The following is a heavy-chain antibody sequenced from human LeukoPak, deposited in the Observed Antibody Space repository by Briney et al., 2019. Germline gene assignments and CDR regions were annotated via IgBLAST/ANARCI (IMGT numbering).Heavy chain of an antibody. D-gene: IGHD2-8*02. CDR3: ARVDGGEWYYFDY. V-gene: IGHV1-18*01. CDR1: GYTFTSYG. J-gene: IGHJ4*02. CDR2: ISGYNGGT. Sequence: ASVKVSCKTSGYTFTSYGISWVRQAPGQGLEWMGWISGYNGGTNYAQKFQGRVTMTLDTSISTGYMELSSLRSDDTAIYFCARVDGGEWYYFDYWGQGTLVTVFS.